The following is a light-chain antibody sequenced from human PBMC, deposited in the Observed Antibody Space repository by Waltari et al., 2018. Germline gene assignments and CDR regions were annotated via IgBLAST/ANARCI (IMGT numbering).Light chain of an antibody. CDR3: AVWDGRLKAPV. J-gene: IGLJ2*01. CDR1: SSNVGGRT. CDR2: DRN. Sequence: QSVLTQPPSASGTPGQRVTIYCPGTSSNVGGRTVHWYQQVPGTAPKLLINDRNRRASAVLDRFSGSKSGTSASLAISGLESVDEANYFCAVWDGRLKAPVFGGGTKVTVL. V-gene: IGLV1-44*01.